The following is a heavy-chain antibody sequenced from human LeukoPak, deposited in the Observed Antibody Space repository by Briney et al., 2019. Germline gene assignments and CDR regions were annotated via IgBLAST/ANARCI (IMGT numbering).Heavy chain of an antibody. CDR3: ARERSGSYSDY. J-gene: IGHJ4*02. D-gene: IGHD1-26*01. V-gene: IGHV3-21*04. Sequence: GGSLRLSCAASRFTFSSYSMNWVRQAPGKGLEWVSSISSRSSYTYYADSVKGRFTISRDNAKNSLYLQMNSLRAEDTALYYCARERSGSYSDYWGQGTLVTVSS. CDR2: ISSRSSYT. CDR1: RFTFSSYS.